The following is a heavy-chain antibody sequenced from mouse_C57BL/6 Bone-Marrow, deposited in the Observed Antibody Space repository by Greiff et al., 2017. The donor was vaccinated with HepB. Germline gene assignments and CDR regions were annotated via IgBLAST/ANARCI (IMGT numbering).Heavy chain of an antibody. V-gene: IGHV1-54*01. CDR1: GYAFTNYL. J-gene: IGHJ4*01. Sequence: VQLQQSGAELARPGTSVKVSCKASGYAFTNYLIEWVKQRPGQGLEWIGVINPGSGGTNYNEKFKGKATLTADKSSSTAYMQLSSLTSEDSAVYFCARDDYDAMDYWGQGTSVTVSS. CDR2: INPGSGGT. CDR3: ARDDYDAMDY.